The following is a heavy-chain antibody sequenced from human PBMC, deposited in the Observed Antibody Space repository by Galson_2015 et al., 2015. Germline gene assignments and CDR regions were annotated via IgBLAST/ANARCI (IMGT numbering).Heavy chain of an antibody. CDR2: VNPNSGNT. CDR3: ARGHSSYYYYGMDV. Sequence: SVKVSCKASGYTFTSYDINWVRQATGQGLEWMGWVNPNSGNTGYAQKFQGRVTMTRNTSISTAYMELSSLRSEDTAVYYCARGHSSYYYYGMDVWGQGTTVTVSS. D-gene: IGHD6-19*01. J-gene: IGHJ6*02. CDR1: GYTFTSYD. V-gene: IGHV1-8*01.